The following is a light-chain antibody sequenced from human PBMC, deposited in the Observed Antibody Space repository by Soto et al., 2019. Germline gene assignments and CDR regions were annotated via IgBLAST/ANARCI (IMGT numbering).Light chain of an antibody. J-gene: IGKJ1*01. V-gene: IGKV3-20*01. CDR2: VAS. CDR1: QSVSSSY. CDR3: QQYGSSRPT. Sequence: EIVLTQSPGPLSLSPGERDTLSCRASQSVSSSYLAWYQQKPGQAPRLLIYVASSRATGIPDRFSGSGSGTDFTLTISRLEHEEFAGYYCQQYGSSRPTFGQGTKVEIK.